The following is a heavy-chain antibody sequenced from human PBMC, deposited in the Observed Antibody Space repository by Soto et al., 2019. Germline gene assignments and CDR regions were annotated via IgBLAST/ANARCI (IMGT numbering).Heavy chain of an antibody. D-gene: IGHD3-10*01. J-gene: IGHJ6*02. Sequence: NPPETLSLTCAVYGGSFSGYYWSWIRQPPGKGLEWIGEINHSGSTNYNPSLKSRVTISVDTSKNQFSLKLSSVTAADTAVYYCAREKQASLLWFGEWNYYGMDVWGQGTTVTVSS. CDR2: INHSGST. V-gene: IGHV4-34*01. CDR3: AREKQASLLWFGEWNYYGMDV. CDR1: GGSFSGYY.